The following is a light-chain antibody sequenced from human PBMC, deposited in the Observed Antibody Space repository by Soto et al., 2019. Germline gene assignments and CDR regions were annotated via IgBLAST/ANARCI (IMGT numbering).Light chain of an antibody. CDR3: SSYTTSSTLGI. CDR2: DVT. V-gene: IGLV2-14*03. CDR1: SSDIGDYNS. Sequence: QSALTQPASVSGSPGQSITISCTGTSSDIGDYNSVSWYQQHPGKAPKLIIYDVTNRPSGVSSRFSGSKSGNTASLTISGLQAEDEADYYCSSYTTSSTLGIFGGGTQLTVL. J-gene: IGLJ7*01.